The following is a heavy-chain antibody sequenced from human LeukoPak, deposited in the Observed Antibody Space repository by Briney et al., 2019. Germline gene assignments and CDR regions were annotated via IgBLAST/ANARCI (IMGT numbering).Heavy chain of an antibody. D-gene: IGHD3-22*01. V-gene: IGHV1-69*04. CDR1: RGTFSSYA. Sequence: AVKVSSKASRGTFSSYAISWVRQAPGQGLEWMGRIIAILGIANYAQKLQGRVTITADKSTSTAYMELSSLRSEDTAVYYCARANYYDGSGYLNWGQGTLVTVAS. CDR3: ARANYYDGSGYLN. J-gene: IGHJ1*01. CDR2: IIAILGIA.